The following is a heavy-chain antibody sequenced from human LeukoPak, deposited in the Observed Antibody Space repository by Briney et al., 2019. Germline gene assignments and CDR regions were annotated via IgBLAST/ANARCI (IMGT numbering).Heavy chain of an antibody. V-gene: IGHV3-7*01. CDR2: IKQDGSEK. CDR1: GFTFSSYW. Sequence: GGSLRLSCAASGFTFSSYWMSWVRQAPGKGLEWVANIKQDGSEKYYVDSVKGRFTISRDNAKNSLYLQMNSLRAEDTAVYYCARAERVPPYYYYYMDVWGKGTTVTVSS. J-gene: IGHJ6*03. CDR3: ARAERVPPYYYYYMDV.